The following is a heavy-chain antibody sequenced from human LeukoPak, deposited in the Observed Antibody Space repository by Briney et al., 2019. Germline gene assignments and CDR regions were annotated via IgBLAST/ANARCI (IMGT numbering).Heavy chain of an antibody. CDR2: INHSGST. CDR1: GGSISSYY. V-gene: IGHV4-34*01. D-gene: IGHD2/OR15-2a*01. Sequence: PSETLSLTCTVSGGSISSYYWSWIRQPPGKGLEWIGEINHSGSTNYNPSLKSRVTISVDTSKNQFSLKLSSVTAADTAVYYCARGPRVFTFWGQGTLVTVSS. J-gene: IGHJ4*02. CDR3: ARGPRVFTF.